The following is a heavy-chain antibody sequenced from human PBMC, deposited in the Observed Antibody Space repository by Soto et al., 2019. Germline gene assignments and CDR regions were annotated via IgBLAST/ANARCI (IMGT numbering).Heavy chain of an antibody. CDR2: IYYSGST. CDR3: ARDRPNHGSGSYGMDV. D-gene: IGHD3-10*01. Sequence: QVQLQESGPGLVKPSQTLSLTCTVSGGSISSGGYYWSWIRQHPGKGLEWIGYIYYSGSTYYNPSLKSRVNISVDTSKNQFSLKLSSVTAADTAVYYCARDRPNHGSGSYGMDVWGQGTTVTVSS. J-gene: IGHJ6*02. V-gene: IGHV4-31*03. CDR1: GGSISSGGYY.